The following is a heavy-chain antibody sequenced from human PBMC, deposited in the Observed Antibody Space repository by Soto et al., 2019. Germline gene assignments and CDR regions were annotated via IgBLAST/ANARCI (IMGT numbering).Heavy chain of an antibody. CDR2: ISYDGSSK. Sequence: QVQLVESGGGVVQPGRSLRLSCAASGFIFSSYAMHWVRQAPGKGLEWVAVISYDGSSKYYADSVKGRFTISRDNSKNTLYLQMNRLSAEDTAVYYCTRADPTVTLSVFDPWGQGTLVTVSS. J-gene: IGHJ5*02. V-gene: IGHV3-30-3*01. CDR3: TRADPTVTLSVFDP. D-gene: IGHD4-17*01. CDR1: GFIFSSYA.